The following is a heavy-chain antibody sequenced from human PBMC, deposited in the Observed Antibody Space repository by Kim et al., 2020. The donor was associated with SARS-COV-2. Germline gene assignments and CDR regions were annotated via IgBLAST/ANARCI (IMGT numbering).Heavy chain of an antibody. CDR1: GGSFSGYY. CDR2: INHSGST. D-gene: IGHD6-13*01. Sequence: SETLSLTCAVYGGSFSGYYWSWIRQPPGKGLEWIGEINHSGSTNYNPSLKSRVTISVDTSKNQFSLKLSSVTAADTAVYYCARALFSPRIAAAGKKGAFDIWGQGTMVTVSS. J-gene: IGHJ3*02. V-gene: IGHV4-34*01. CDR3: ARALFSPRIAAAGKKGAFDI.